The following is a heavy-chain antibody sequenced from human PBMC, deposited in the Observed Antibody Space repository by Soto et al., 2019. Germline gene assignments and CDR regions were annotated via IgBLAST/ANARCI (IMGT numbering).Heavy chain of an antibody. J-gene: IGHJ5*02. Sequence: QVQLVQSGAEVKKPGASVKVSCEATGYTFTGNYLHWVRQAPGQGLEWMGWIHPHSGATKYAQNFPWWVTMTRDTSISTAYLDLSSLKSNDTAVYYCVREGVGPTYGWFDPWGQGTLVTVSS. D-gene: IGHD2-8*01. CDR2: IHPHSGAT. CDR3: VREGVGPTYGWFDP. V-gene: IGHV1-2*04. CDR1: GYTFTGNY.